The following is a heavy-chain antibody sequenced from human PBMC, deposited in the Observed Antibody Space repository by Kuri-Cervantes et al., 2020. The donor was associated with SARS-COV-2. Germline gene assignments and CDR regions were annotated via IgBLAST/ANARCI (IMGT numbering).Heavy chain of an antibody. V-gene: IGHV3-30*18. CDR1: GFTFSNYS. Sequence: GSLKISCAASGFTFSNYSMNWVRQAPGKGPEWVAVISYDGSNKYYADSVKGRFTISRDNSKNTLYLQMNSLRAEDTAVYYCAKDGSSGWEDFDYWGQGTLVTVSS. CDR2: ISYDGSNK. J-gene: IGHJ4*02. D-gene: IGHD6-19*01. CDR3: AKDGSSGWEDFDY.